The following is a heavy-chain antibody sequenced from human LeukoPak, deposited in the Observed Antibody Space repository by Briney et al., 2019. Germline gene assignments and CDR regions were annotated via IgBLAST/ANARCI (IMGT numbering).Heavy chain of an antibody. CDR2: IYTSGST. Sequence: SETLSLTCTVSGGSISSYYWSWIRQPAGKGLEWIGRIYTSGSTNYNSSLKSRVTMSVDTSKNQFSLKLSSVTAADTAVYYCARDRCSGGSCYLDYWGQGTLVTVSS. CDR1: GGSISSYY. V-gene: IGHV4-4*07. J-gene: IGHJ4*02. D-gene: IGHD2-15*01. CDR3: ARDRCSGGSCYLDY.